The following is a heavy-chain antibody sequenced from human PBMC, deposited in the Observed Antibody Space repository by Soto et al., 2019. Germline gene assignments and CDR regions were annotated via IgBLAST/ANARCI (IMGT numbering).Heavy chain of an antibody. CDR1: GFTLSSYE. D-gene: IGHD4-17*01. J-gene: IGHJ3*01. CDR2: IGSSGRPI. CDR3: ARVYGDYLIDAFDL. Sequence: EVQLVESGGGLEQPGGSLRLSCVGFGFTLSSYEMSWVRQAPGKGLEWVSHIGSSGRPIYYADSVKGRFTISRDNAKNSLSLEMNSLRAEDTAVYYCARVYGDYLIDAFDLWGQGTVVSVSS. V-gene: IGHV3-48*03.